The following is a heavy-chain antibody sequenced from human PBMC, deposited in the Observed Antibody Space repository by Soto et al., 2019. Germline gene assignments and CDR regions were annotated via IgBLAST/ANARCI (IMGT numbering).Heavy chain of an antibody. Sequence: GEPLKISCKVSGYSFTSYWIGGVRQMPGKGLEWMGIIYPGDSDTRYSPSFQGQVTISADKSISTAYLQWSSLKASDTAMYYCARHYPQPGSYGGMYYYYGMDVWGQGTTVTVSS. CDR3: ARHYPQPGSYGGMYYYYGMDV. CDR2: IYPGDSDT. J-gene: IGHJ6*02. D-gene: IGHD1-26*01. CDR1: GYSFTSYW. V-gene: IGHV5-51*01.